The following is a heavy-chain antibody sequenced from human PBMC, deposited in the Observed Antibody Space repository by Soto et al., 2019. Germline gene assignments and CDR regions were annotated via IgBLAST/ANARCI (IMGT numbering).Heavy chain of an antibody. Sequence: QVQLQESGPGLVKPSETLSLTCTVSGGSISSYYWSWIRQSPGKGLEWIGYIHYSGSTKSNPSLKSRVTISVDTSRNQVSLKLSSVTAADSAVYFCARARYQLLHPYYYGRYVWGQGTTVTVSS. D-gene: IGHD2-2*01. CDR1: GGSISSYY. CDR2: IHYSGST. J-gene: IGHJ6*02. CDR3: ARARYQLLHPYYYGRYV. V-gene: IGHV4-59*01.